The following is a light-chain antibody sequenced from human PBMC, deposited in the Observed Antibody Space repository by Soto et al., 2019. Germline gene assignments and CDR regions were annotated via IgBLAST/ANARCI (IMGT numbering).Light chain of an antibody. V-gene: IGLV2-23*03. CDR1: SSDVGSYNL. Sequence: QSALTQPASMSGSPGQSITISCTGTSSDVGSYNLVSWYQQFPDKAPKLIIYDGSERPSGVSDRFSGSKSGNTASLTISGLRAEDEAEYHCSPYAPSSSFAYVFGTGTKVTVL. CDR3: SPYAPSSSFAYV. CDR2: DGS. J-gene: IGLJ1*01.